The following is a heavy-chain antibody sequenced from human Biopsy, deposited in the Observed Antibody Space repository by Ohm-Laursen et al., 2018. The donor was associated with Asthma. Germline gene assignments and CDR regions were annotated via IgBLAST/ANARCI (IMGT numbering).Heavy chain of an antibody. CDR2: HDHEEGGT. CDR1: GYSLTDLS. J-gene: IGHJ4*02. V-gene: IGHV1-24*01. CDR3: ASDIPKDHVRYNFQF. Sequence: ASVKVSCKISGYSLTDLSMHWVRQAPGQGLEWMGGHDHEEGGTVNARRFQGRVTMTEDTSTDTAYVELSSLSSDDTAVYYCASDIPKDHVRYNFQFWGQGTLVTVSS. D-gene: IGHD5-18*01.